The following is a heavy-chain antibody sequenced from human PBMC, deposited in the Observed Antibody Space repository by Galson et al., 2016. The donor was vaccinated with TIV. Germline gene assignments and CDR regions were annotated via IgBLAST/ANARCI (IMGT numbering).Heavy chain of an antibody. J-gene: IGHJ6*02. V-gene: IGHV1-69*13. D-gene: IGHD5-18*01. CDR3: AKCRNTAMDTYYYYYGLDV. Sequence: SVKVSCKASGDTFSSFVISWVRQAPGQGLEWMGGIIPLFGEAHDAQKFQGRVTISADESTSTVYMGLSGLRSGDTAMYYCAKCRNTAMDTYYYYYGLDVWGQGTTVTVSS. CDR2: IIPLFGEA. CDR1: GDTFSSFV.